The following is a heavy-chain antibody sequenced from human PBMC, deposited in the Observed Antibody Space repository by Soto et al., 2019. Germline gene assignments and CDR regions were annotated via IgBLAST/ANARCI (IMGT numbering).Heavy chain of an antibody. CDR3: ARDMSYGDFGRNWFDP. D-gene: IGHD2-21*02. J-gene: IGHJ5*02. CDR1: GFTFNDFY. V-gene: IGHV3-11*01. Sequence: QLQLVESGGGLVKSGGSLRLSCAASGFTFNDFYMIWFRQAPGRGLEWLAYINNRGDDIYYADSVRGRFTISRDNGKNSLYLQMNSLRVEDTALYFCARDMSYGDFGRNWFDPWGQGTPVTVSA. CDR2: INNRGDDI.